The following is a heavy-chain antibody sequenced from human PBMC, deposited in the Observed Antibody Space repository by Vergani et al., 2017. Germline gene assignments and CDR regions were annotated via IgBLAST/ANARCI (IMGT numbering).Heavy chain of an antibody. CDR1: GFTFSSYS. CDR2: ISSSSSTI. V-gene: IGHV3-48*01. Sequence: EVQLVESGGGLVQPGGSLRLSCAASGFTFSSYSMNWVRQAPGKGLEWVSYISSSSSTIYYADAVKGRFTISRDNAKNSLYLQMNSLRAEDTAVYYCARDPLISFGMDVWGQGTTVTVSS. D-gene: IGHD3-16*01. CDR3: ARDPLISFGMDV. J-gene: IGHJ6*02.